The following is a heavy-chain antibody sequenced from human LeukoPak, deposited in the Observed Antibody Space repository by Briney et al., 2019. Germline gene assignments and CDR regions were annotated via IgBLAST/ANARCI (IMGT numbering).Heavy chain of an antibody. D-gene: IGHD2-2*02. CDR2: ISSSSSYI. CDR3: ARGGSSRRYCSSTSCYNPTSY. V-gene: IGHV3-21*01. CDR1: GFTFSSYS. J-gene: IGHJ4*02. Sequence: PGGSLRLSCAASGFTFSSYSMNWVRQAPGKGLEWVSSISSSSSYIYYADSVKGRFTISRDNAKNSLYLQMNSLRAEDTAVYYCARGGSSRRYCSSTSCYNPTSYWGQGTLVTVSS.